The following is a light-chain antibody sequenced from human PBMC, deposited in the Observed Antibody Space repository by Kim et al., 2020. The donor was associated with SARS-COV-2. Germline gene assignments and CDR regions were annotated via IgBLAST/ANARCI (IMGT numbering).Light chain of an antibody. Sequence: QSALTQPRSVSGSPGQSVTISCTGTSSDVGTYNYVSWYQQHPGKAPKLMISDVTERPSGVPYRFSGSKSGNTASLTISGLQTEDEADYYCSSYAGTYTWVFGGGTQLTVL. CDR3: SSYAGTYTWV. CDR1: SSDVGTYNY. J-gene: IGLJ3*02. V-gene: IGLV2-11*01. CDR2: DVT.